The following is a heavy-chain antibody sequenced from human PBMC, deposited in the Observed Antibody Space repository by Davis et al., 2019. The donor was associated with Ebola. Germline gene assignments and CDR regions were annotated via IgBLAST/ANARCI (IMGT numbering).Heavy chain of an antibody. CDR2: INAGNGNT. D-gene: IGHD6-13*01. Sequence: ASVKVSCKASGYTFTSYAMHWVRQAPGQRLEWMGWINAGNGNTNYAQKLQGRVTMTTDTSTSTAYMALRSLRSDDTAVYYCARDRGLIAAAGTKDYWGQGTLVTVSS. V-gene: IGHV1-3*01. CDR3: ARDRGLIAAAGTKDY. CDR1: GYTFTSYA. J-gene: IGHJ4*02.